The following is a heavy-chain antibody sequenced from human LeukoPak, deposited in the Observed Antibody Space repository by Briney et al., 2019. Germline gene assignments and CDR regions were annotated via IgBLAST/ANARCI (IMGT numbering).Heavy chain of an antibody. J-gene: IGHJ4*02. CDR2: ISHDGTSE. CDR1: GFTFNNYG. CDR3: VRAALRKLWTLGVD. D-gene: IGHD3-16*01. V-gene: IGHV3-30*04. Sequence: GGSLRLSCVASGFTFNNYGMHWVRQAPGKGLEWVSLISHDGTSEDYSDSVEGRFTISRDNSKKTVYLQMDSLRSEDTAVYYCVRAALRKLWTLGVDWGQGTLVIVSS.